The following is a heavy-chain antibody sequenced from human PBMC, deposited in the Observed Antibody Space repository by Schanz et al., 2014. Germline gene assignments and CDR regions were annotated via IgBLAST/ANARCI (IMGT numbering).Heavy chain of an antibody. CDR2: VSRSTPDI. CDR1: GFSFSSYA. CDR3: AKGRFGELSAFDI. J-gene: IGHJ3*02. Sequence: EVQLVESGGGLVEPGGSLRLSCAASGFSFSSYAMGWVRQARGKGLEWVSYVSRSTPDIYYADSVKGRFTMSRDNAKNSVFLQMNSLRAEDTAIYYCAKGRFGELSAFDIWGQGTRVTVSS. V-gene: IGHV3-48*01. D-gene: IGHD3-10*01.